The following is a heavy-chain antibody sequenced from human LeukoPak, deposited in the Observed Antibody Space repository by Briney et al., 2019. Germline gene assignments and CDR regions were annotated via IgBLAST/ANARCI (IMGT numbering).Heavy chain of an antibody. CDR2: IYHNGNT. J-gene: IGHJ3*02. Sequence: SQTLSLTCTVSGGSISSGSYYWGWIRQPPGKGLEWIGNIYHNGNTYYNPSLKSRVTISVDTSKKQFSLKLSSVTTADTAMYYCARTDDAFHIWGHGTTVTVSS. D-gene: IGHD2-21*02. CDR3: ARTDDAFHI. CDR1: GGSISSGSYY. V-gene: IGHV4-39*07.